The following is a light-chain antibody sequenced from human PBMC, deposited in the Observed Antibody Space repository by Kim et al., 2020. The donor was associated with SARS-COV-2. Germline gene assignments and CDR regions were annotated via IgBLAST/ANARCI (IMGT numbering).Light chain of an antibody. CDR1: SLRSYY. Sequence: AGGRTVRITCQGDSLRSYYATWFQQKPGQAPILVIYGKNNRPAGIPDRFAGSSSGNTASLTITATQAGDEADYYCNSRDSNDNVVFGGGTQLTVL. J-gene: IGLJ2*01. CDR2: GKN. CDR3: NSRDSNDNVV. V-gene: IGLV3-19*01.